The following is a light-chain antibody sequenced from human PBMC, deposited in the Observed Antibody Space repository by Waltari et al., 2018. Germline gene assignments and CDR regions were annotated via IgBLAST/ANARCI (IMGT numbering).Light chain of an antibody. Sequence: DIQMTQSPSSLSASVGDTVTITCRASQSVRSYLNWYQQKPGKAPKLLIYAASSLQSGVPSRFSGSGSGTDFTLTISSLQPEDFATYYCQQSYSTLYTFGQGTKLEIK. CDR2: AAS. CDR1: QSVRSY. J-gene: IGKJ2*01. V-gene: IGKV1-39*01. CDR3: QQSYSTLYT.